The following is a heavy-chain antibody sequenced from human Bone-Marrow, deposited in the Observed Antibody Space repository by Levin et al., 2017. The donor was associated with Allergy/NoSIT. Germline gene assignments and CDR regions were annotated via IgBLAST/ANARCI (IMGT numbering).Heavy chain of an antibody. D-gene: IGHD1-26*01. CDR2: IYPSDSHT. J-gene: IGHJ6*02. CDR3: ARGGGSYYGMDV. Sequence: KHGESLKISCEGSGDIFTNDWIAWVRQTPGKGLEWMGLIYPSDSHTRYSPSFQGQVTISADKSITTAYLQWRSLKASDTAIYYCARGGGSYYGMDVWGQGTTVTVSS. V-gene: IGHV5-51*01. CDR1: GDIFTNDW.